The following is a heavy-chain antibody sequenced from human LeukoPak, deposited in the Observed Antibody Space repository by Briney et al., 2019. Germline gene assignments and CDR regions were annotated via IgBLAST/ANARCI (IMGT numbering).Heavy chain of an antibody. CDR2: IKQDGSEK. D-gene: IGHD2-2*01. V-gene: IGHV3-7*01. Sequence: GGSLRLSCAVSGFTFSSYWMSWVRQAPGKGLEWVANIKQDGSEKYYVDSVKGRFTISRDNAKNSLYLQMNSLRAEDTAVYYCAREAQSVNDIVVVPAEHRAYYYYGMDVWGQGTTVTVSS. CDR1: GFTFSSYW. CDR3: AREAQSVNDIVVVPAEHRAYYYYGMDV. J-gene: IGHJ6*02.